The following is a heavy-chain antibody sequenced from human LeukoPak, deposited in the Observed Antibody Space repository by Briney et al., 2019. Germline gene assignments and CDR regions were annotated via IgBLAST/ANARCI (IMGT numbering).Heavy chain of an antibody. J-gene: IGHJ4*02. D-gene: IGHD3-10*01. CDR3: AKAIYGSGSSVLDY. CDR2: ISWNGGST. Sequence: PGGSLRLSCAASGFTFDDYTMHWVRQAPGRGLEWVSLISWNGGSTYYADSVKGRFTISRDNSRNSLYLQMNSLRTEDTALYYCAKAIYGSGSSVLDYWGQGTLVTVSS. CDR1: GFTFDDYT. V-gene: IGHV3-43*01.